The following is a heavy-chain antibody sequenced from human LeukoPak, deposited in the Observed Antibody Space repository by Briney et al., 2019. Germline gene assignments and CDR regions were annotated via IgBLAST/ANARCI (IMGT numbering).Heavy chain of an antibody. CDR2: ISWNSGSI. Sequence: GGSLRLSCAASGFTFDDYAMHWVRQTPGKGLEWVSGISWNSGSIAYADSVKGRFTISRDNAKNSLYLQMNSLRAEDTAVYYCAKRSPPDCYWGQGTLVTVSS. V-gene: IGHV3-9*01. D-gene: IGHD2-21*02. CDR1: GFTFDDYA. CDR3: AKRSPPDCY. J-gene: IGHJ4*02.